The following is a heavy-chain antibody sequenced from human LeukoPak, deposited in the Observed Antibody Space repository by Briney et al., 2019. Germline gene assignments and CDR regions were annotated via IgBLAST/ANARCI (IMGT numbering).Heavy chain of an antibody. CDR1: GFTFSNYR. CDR2: IDSDGSST. J-gene: IGHJ4*02. Sequence: PGGSLRLSCAASGFTFSNYRIHWVRQAPGKGLVWVSRIDSDGSSTSYAVSVKGRFTISRDNAKNTLYLQMNSLRADDTAVYYCTRGPAYHFDSWGQGTLVTVSS. V-gene: IGHV3-74*01. CDR3: TRGPAYHFDS.